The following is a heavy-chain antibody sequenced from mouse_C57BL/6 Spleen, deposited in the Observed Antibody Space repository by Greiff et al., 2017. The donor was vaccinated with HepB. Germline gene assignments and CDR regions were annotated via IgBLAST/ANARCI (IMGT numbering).Heavy chain of an antibody. CDR1: GYSITSGYY. D-gene: IGHD2-5*01. V-gene: IGHV3-6*01. J-gene: IGHJ4*01. Sequence: EVQLQESGPGLVKPSQSLSLTCSVTGYSITSGYYWNWIRQFPGNKLEWMGYISYDGSNNYNPSLKNRISITRDTSKNQFSLKLNSVTTEDTATYYCASYSTRYYYAMDYWGQGTSVTVSS. CDR3: ASYSTRYYYAMDY. CDR2: ISYDGSN.